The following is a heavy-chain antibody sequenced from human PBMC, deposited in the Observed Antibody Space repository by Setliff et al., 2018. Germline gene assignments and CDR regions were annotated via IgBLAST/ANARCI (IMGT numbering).Heavy chain of an antibody. J-gene: IGHJ4*02. CDR3: ARIKSSLGVAAIFRASYYFDY. CDR1: GFTFTNYI. CDR2: MSLDETNK. V-gene: IGHV3-30*14. Sequence: TGGSLRLSCAASGFTFTNYIIHWVCQAPGKGLEWVAVMSLDETNKYYADSVRGRFTISKDTSKNQVVLTMTNMDPVNTATYYCARIKSSLGVAAIFRASYYFDYWGQGTLVTVSS. D-gene: IGHD2-15*01.